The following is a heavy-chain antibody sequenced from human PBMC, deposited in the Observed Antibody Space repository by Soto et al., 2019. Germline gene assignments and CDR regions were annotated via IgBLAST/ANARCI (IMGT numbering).Heavy chain of an antibody. CDR2: IDWDGDK. J-gene: IGHJ4*02. CDR1: GFSLSTTGMC. V-gene: IGHV2-70*01. D-gene: IGHD6-6*01. CDR3: ARRAAYSSSYFFDY. Sequence: SGPTLVNPTQTLTLTCTFSGFSLSTTGMCVSWIRQPPGKALEWLALIDWDGDKYYSTSLKTRLTISKDASKNQVVLTMANKDPVDTATYYCARRAAYSSSYFFDYWGQGTLVTVS.